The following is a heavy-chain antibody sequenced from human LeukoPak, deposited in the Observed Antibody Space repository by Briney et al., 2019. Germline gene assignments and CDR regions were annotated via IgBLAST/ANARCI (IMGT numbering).Heavy chain of an antibody. CDR3: AKEGSQYVSPRCDY. V-gene: IGHV3-30*18. J-gene: IGHJ4*02. CDR1: GFTFSNYG. D-gene: IGHD3-10*01. Sequence: PGGSLRLSCAASGFTFSNYGMHWVRQAPGKGLEWVAVISYEGSIQHYAASVKGRVTISRDSSRNTLSLQMNSLRPEDTGLYYCAKEGSQYVSPRCDYWGQGTPVTVSS. CDR2: ISYEGSIQ.